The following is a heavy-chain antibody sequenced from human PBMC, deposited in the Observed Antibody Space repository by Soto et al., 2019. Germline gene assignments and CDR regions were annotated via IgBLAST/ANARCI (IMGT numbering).Heavy chain of an antibody. V-gene: IGHV4-34*01. J-gene: IGHJ5*02. CDR2: INHSGST. Sequence: SETLSLTCAVYGGSFSGYYWSWIRQPPGKGLEWIGEINHSGSTNYNPSLKSRVTISVDTSKNQFSLKLSSVTAADTAVYYCARDEYWSGGSCCSVPGWFDPWGQGTLVTVSS. D-gene: IGHD2-15*01. CDR3: ARDEYWSGGSCCSVPGWFDP. CDR1: GGSFSGYY.